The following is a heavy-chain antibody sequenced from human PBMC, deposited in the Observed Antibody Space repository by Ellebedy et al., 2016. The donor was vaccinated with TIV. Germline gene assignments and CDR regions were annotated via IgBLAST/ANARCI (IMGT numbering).Heavy chain of an antibody. D-gene: IGHD6-13*01. CDR1: GFTFSSYA. J-gene: IGHJ6*02. Sequence: GGSLRLSXAASGFTFSSYAMHWVRQAPGKGLEWVAVISYDGSNKYYADSVKGRFTISRDNSKNTLYLQMNSLRAEDTAVYYCARDSYIAAAAIYGMDVWGQGTTVTVSS. CDR3: ARDSYIAAAAIYGMDV. CDR2: ISYDGSNK. V-gene: IGHV3-30-3*01.